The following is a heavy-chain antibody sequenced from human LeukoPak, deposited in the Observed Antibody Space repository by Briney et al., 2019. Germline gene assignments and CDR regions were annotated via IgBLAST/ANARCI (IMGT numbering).Heavy chain of an antibody. CDR2: IIPILGIA. D-gene: IGHD3-16*01. CDR3: ARVRSSGPNPPYWYFDL. Sequence: GASVKVSCKASGGTFSSYAISWVRQAPGQGLEWMGRIIPILGIANYAQKFQGRVTITADKSTSTAYMELSSLRSEDTAVYYCARVRSSGPNPPYWYFDLWGRGTLVTVSS. J-gene: IGHJ2*01. CDR1: GGTFSSYA. V-gene: IGHV1-69*04.